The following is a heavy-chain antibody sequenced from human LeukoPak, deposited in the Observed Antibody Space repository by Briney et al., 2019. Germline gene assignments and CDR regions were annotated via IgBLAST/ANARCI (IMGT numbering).Heavy chain of an antibody. CDR2: IYPSGTT. CDR3: SLKVSVVLGAISYYMDV. Sequence: SETLSLTCTVSGASITNFYWSWVRRPPGKGLEWIGYIYPSGTTNYNPSLQSRVTMSLDTSKNQLSLRLSSVTAADTAVYCGSLKVSVVLGAISYYMDVWGKGTTVTVSS. V-gene: IGHV4-4*09. CDR1: GASITNFY. D-gene: IGHD1-26*01. J-gene: IGHJ6*03.